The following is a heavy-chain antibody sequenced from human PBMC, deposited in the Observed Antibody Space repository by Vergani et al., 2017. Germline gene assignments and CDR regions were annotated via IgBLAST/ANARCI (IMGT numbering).Heavy chain of an antibody. V-gene: IGHV3-9*01. J-gene: IGHJ4*02. CDR2: ISWNSGSI. CDR3: AKTMREVVGFDY. D-gene: IGHD1-26*01. Sequence: EVQLVESGGGLVQPGRSLRLSCAASGFTFDDYAMHWVRQAPGKGLEWVSGISWNSGSIGYADSVKGRFTISRDNAKTSLYLQMNSLRAEDTAVYYCAKTMREVVGFDYWGQGTLVTVSS. CDR1: GFTFDDYA.